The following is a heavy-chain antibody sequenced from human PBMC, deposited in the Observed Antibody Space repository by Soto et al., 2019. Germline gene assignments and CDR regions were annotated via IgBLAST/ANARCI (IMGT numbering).Heavy chain of an antibody. Sequence: GGSLRLSCAASGFTFSDAWMSWVRQAPGKGLEWVGRIKSKTEAATRDFAAPVRGRFAISRDDSKNTVFLQMNSLKIEDSGVYYCASGTGKSDFDYWGLGILVTVSS. CDR2: IKSKTEAATR. CDR3: ASGTGKSDFDY. CDR1: GFTFSDAW. V-gene: IGHV3-15*01. D-gene: IGHD2-2*01. J-gene: IGHJ4*02.